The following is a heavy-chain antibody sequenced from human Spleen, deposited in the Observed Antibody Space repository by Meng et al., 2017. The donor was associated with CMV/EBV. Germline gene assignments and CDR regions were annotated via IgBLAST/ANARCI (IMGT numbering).Heavy chain of an antibody. J-gene: IGHJ5*02. V-gene: IGHV4-30-4*08. CDR2: IYYSGST. Sequence: HVHLPDSGPALVTPSHTLSLTCTVSGGTISVRQYYWSCIRQPPGKGLEWIGYIYYSGSTYYNPSLQSRVTISVDTSKNQFSLKLSSVTAADTAVYYCARGGSMVRGVIFNWFDPWGQGTLVTVSS. D-gene: IGHD3-10*01. CDR1: GGTISVRQYY. CDR3: ARGGSMVRGVIFNWFDP.